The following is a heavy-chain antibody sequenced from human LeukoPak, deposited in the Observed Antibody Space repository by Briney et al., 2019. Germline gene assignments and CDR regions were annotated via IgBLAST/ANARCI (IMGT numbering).Heavy chain of an antibody. Sequence: ASVKVSCKASAYTFSTYYLHWVRQAPGQGLEWMGMINPSDGSTSYAQKFQGRVTMTRDKSTSTVYMKLRSLGSEDTAVYYCARVHARDYYYYYYMDVWGKGTTVTVSS. J-gene: IGHJ6*03. CDR1: AYTFSTYY. CDR3: ARVHARDYYYYYYMDV. V-gene: IGHV1-46*01. CDR2: INPSDGST.